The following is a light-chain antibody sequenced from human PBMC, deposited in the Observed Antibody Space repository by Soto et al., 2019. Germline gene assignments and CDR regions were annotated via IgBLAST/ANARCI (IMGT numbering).Light chain of an antibody. V-gene: IGKV1-5*03. CDR2: KAS. CDR1: HSISSY. Sequence: DLQVTQSPSTLYASVGDRVTITCRARHSISSYLNWYQQKPGKAPKLLIYKASTLNSGVPSRFSGCGSGTEFTLTISSLQPDDFATYYCQHYNSYPEPFGQGTKVDI. J-gene: IGKJ1*01. CDR3: QHYNSYPEP.